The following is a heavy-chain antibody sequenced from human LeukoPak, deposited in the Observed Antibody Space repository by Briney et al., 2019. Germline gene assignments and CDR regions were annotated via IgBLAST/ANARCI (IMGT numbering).Heavy chain of an antibody. V-gene: IGHV3-21*01. J-gene: IGHJ4*02. CDR2: ISSSSSYI. CDR1: GFTFSSYS. CDR3: GRGYYDSSGYSPRSSFDY. Sequence: GGSLRLSCAASGFTFSSYSMNWVRQAPGKGLEWVSSISSSSSYIYHADSVKGRFTISRDNAKNSLFLQVNSLTAEDTAVYYCGRGYYDSSGYSPRSSFDYWGQGTLVTVSS. D-gene: IGHD3-22*01.